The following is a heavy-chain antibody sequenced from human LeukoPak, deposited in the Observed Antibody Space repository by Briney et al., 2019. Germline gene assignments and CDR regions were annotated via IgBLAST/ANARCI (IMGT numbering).Heavy chain of an antibody. Sequence: NPSETLSLTCTVSGGSISSSSYYWGWIRQPPGKGLEWIGSIYYSGSTYYNPSLKSRVTISVDTSKNQFSLKLSSVTAADTAVYYCARDIRIVVVTRYNWFDPWGQGTLVTVSS. J-gene: IGHJ5*02. V-gene: IGHV4-39*07. CDR3: ARDIRIVVVTRYNWFDP. D-gene: IGHD2-21*02. CDR2: IYYSGST. CDR1: GGSISSSSYY.